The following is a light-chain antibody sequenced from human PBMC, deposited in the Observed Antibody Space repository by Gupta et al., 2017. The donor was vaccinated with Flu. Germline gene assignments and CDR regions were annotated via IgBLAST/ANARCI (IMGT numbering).Light chain of an antibody. CDR3: SSYEGTRTRDV. Sequence: QSALTQPASVSGSPGQSITISCSGTRSDIGTYNLVSWYQQYPGKAPKLIIYEDTKRPSGISMRFAGSKSAKTASLAVSGLQAEDEAEYDCSSYEGTRTRDVFGTGTKVTV. CDR2: EDT. J-gene: IGLJ1*01. CDR1: RSDIGTYNL. V-gene: IGLV2-23*01.